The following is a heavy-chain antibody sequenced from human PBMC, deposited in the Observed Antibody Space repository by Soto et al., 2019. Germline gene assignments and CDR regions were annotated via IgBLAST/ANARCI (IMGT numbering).Heavy chain of an antibody. CDR1: GRSISDSYYY. CDR3: ASFVGRSNWYFDL. V-gene: IGHV4-39*01. Sequence: QLQLQEPVPGLVKPSETLSLNCTVSGRSISDSYYYWSWIRQPPGKGLEWIGNIYYDGNTYYYPSLKSRVTISSYTSKNKFSLKMPSVTAADTAVYFCASFVGRSNWYFDLWGPGTIVTVSS. CDR2: IYYDGNT. D-gene: IGHD1-26*01. J-gene: IGHJ2*01.